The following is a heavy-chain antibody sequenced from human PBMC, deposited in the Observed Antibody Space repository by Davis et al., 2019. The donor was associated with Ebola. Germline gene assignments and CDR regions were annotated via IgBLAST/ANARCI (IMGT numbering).Heavy chain of an antibody. J-gene: IGHJ4*02. Sequence: PGGSLRLSCAASGFTFSSYGMHWVRQAPGKGLEWVAVISYDGSNKYYADSVKGRFTISRDNSKNMLYLQMNSLRAEDTAVYYCAKSVSFRSQWLVDYWGQGTLVTVSS. CDR1: GFTFSSYG. D-gene: IGHD6-19*01. CDR2: ISYDGSNK. CDR3: AKSVSFRSQWLVDY. V-gene: IGHV3-30*18.